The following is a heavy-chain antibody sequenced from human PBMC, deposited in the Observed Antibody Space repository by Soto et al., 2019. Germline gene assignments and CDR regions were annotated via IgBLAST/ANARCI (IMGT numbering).Heavy chain of an antibody. D-gene: IGHD1-7*01. J-gene: IGHJ3*02. Sequence: QVQLVQSGAEVKKSGSSVKVACKVSGDTFSNYAINWVRRAPGQGLEWMGAIVPIFRTTNYAQKFQGRVTNTADESTITAYMELSRLRSDDTATYYCAREASAPGTFREDASDIWGQGTKVTVSS. CDR3: AREASAPGTFREDASDI. V-gene: IGHV1-69*12. CDR1: GDTFSNYA. CDR2: IVPIFRTT.